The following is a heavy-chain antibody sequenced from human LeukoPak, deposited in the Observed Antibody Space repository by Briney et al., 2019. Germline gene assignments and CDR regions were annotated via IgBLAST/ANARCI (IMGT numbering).Heavy chain of an antibody. D-gene: IGHD2-2*01. CDR3: ARGGSTRNSDY. CDR1: GYSISSGYY. CDR2: IYHSGST. V-gene: IGHV4-38-2*01. J-gene: IGHJ4*02. Sequence: TSETLSLTCAVSGYSISSGYYWGWIRQPPGKGLEWIGSIYHSGSTYYNPSLKSRVTISVDTSKNQFSLKLSSVTAADTAVYYCARGGSTRNSDYWGQGTLVTVSS.